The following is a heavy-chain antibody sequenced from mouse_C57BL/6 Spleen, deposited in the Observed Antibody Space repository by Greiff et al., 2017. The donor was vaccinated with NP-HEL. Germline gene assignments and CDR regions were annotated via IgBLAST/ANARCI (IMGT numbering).Heavy chain of an antibody. Sequence: VQLKESGAELVRPGTSVKVSCKASGYAFTNYLIEWVKQRPGQGLEWIGVINPRSGNTYYNEKFKGKATLTADKSSSTAYMELRSLTSEDSAVYFCAASYYYGSSLYAMDYWGQGTSVTVSS. D-gene: IGHD1-1*01. J-gene: IGHJ4*01. CDR1: GYAFTNYL. CDR3: AASYYYGSSLYAMDY. V-gene: IGHV1-54*01. CDR2: INPRSGNT.